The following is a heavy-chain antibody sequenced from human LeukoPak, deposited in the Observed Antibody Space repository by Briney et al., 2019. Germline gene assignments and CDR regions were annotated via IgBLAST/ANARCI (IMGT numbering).Heavy chain of an antibody. Sequence: ASVKVSCKASGYTFTSYAMNWVRQAPGQGLEWMGWINTNTGNPTYAQGFTGRFVFSLDTSVSTAYLQISSLKAEDTAVYYCARVMSGSYSSYYYCYYMDVWGKGTTVTVSS. CDR2: INTNTGNP. CDR3: ARVMSGSYSSYYYCYYMDV. J-gene: IGHJ6*03. V-gene: IGHV7-4-1*02. CDR1: GYTFTSYA. D-gene: IGHD1-26*01.